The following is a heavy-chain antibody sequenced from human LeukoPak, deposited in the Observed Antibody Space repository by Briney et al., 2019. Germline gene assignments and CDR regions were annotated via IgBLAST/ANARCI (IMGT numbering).Heavy chain of an antibody. V-gene: IGHV1-69*05. CDR3: ARGTPRIAVAGTNYFDY. D-gene: IGHD6-19*01. CDR1: GGTFSSYA. Sequence: SVKVSCKASGGTFSSYAISWVRQAPGQGLEWMGGIIPIFGTANYAQKFQGRVTITTDESTSTAYMELRSLRSDDTAVYYCARGTPRIAVAGTNYFDYWGQGTLVTVSS. J-gene: IGHJ4*02. CDR2: IIPIFGTA.